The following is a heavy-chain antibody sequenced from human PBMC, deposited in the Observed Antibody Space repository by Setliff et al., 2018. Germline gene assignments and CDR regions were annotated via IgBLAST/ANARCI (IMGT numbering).Heavy chain of an antibody. CDR1: GGSISSGDYY. D-gene: IGHD6-19*01. V-gene: IGHV4-30-4*08. CDR3: ARTIPLANYGNWFDP. Sequence: PSETLSLTCTVSGGSISSGDYYWSWIRQPPGKGLEWIGYISHSGHTYYNPSLKSRVSISADTSKNQFSLKLSSVTAADTAIYYCARTIPLANYGNWFDPWGQGTLVTVSS. J-gene: IGHJ5*02. CDR2: ISHSGHT.